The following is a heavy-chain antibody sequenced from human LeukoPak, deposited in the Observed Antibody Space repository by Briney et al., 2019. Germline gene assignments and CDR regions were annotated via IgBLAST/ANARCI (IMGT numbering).Heavy chain of an antibody. CDR1: GGTFSSYA. CDR2: IIPIFGTA. D-gene: IGHD5-24*01. CDR3: ARSRDGYNKIKPYYFDY. Sequence: WASVKVSCKASGGTFSSYAISWVRQAPGQGLEWMGAIIPIFGTANYAQKFQGRVTITADESTSTAYMELSSLRSEDTAVYYCARSRDGYNKIKPYYFDYWGQGTLVTVSS. J-gene: IGHJ4*02. V-gene: IGHV1-69*13.